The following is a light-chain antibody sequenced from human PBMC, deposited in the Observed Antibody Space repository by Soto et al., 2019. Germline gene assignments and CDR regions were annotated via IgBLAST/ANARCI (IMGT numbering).Light chain of an antibody. J-gene: IGLJ2*01. CDR2: EVS. CDR1: SSDVAGYNF. V-gene: IGLV2-14*01. CDR3: SSYTSSSTVV. Sequence: QSALTQPASVSGSPGQSITISCTGTSSDVAGYNFVSWYQQHPGKAPKLRIYEVSNRPSGVSNRFSGSKSGNTASLTISGLQPEDEADYYCSSYTSSSTVVFGGGTKLTVL.